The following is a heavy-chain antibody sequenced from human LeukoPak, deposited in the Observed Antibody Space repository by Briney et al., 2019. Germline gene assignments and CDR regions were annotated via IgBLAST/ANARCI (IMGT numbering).Heavy chain of an antibody. V-gene: IGHV3-53*01. D-gene: IGHD6-13*01. CDR1: GFTVNSNC. CDR2: IYSDGST. CDR3: ARVEGGIAAAGEPN. Sequence: PGGSLRLSCVASGFTVNSNCMSWVRQAPGKGLDWVSVIYSDGSTYYSDSVKGRFTISRDNAKNSLYLQMNSLRAEDTAVYYCARVEGGIAAAGEPNWGQGTLVTVSS. J-gene: IGHJ4*02.